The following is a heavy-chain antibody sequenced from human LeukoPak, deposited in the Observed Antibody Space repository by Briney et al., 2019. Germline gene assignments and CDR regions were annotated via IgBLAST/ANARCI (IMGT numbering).Heavy chain of an antibody. D-gene: IGHD4-17*01. J-gene: IGHJ4*02. V-gene: IGHV4-34*01. CDR2: INHSGST. Sequence: PSETLSLTCAVYGGSFSGYYWSWIRQPPGKGLEWIGEINHSGSTNYNPSLKSRVTISVDTPKNQFSLKLSSVTAADTAVYYCAGRTTVTTIDYWGQGTLVTVSS. CDR3: AGRTTVTTIDY. CDR1: GGSFSGYY.